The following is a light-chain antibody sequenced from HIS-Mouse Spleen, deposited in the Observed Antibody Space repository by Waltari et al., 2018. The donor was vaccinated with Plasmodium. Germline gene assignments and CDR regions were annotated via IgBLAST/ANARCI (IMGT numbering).Light chain of an antibody. CDR2: EDS. J-gene: IGLJ3*02. CDR1: AWLKKY. Sequence: SYELTPPPSVSVSPGQKARNTCSGDAWLKKYDYWYQQKSGQAPVLFIYEDSKRPSGIPDRFSGSSSGTMATLTISGAQVEDEAYYYCYSTDSSGNHRVFGGGTKLTVL. CDR3: YSTDSSGNHRV. V-gene: IGLV3-10*01.